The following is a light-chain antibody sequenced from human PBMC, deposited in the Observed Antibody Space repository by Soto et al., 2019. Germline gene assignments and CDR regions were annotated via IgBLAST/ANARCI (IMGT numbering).Light chain of an antibody. CDR2: SNN. CDR3: AAWDYSLNSYG. J-gene: IGLJ1*01. Sequence: QSLLTQPPSASGTPGQRVTISCSGSSSNIGSNTVNWYQQLPGTAPKLLIYSNNQRPSGVPDRFSGSKSGTSASLAISGLQSEDEADYYCAAWDYSLNSYGFGNGTKVTV. CDR1: SSNIGSNT. V-gene: IGLV1-44*01.